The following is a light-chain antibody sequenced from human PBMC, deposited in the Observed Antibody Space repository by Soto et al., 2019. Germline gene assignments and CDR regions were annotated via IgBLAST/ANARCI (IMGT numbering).Light chain of an antibody. Sequence: EIVLTQSPGTLSLSPGERATLSCRARQSVGNNYLAWYQHKPGQAPRFLIYDASSRATGIPDRFSGSGSGTDFTLTISRLEPEDFAVYYCQQYGSTPLTFGGGTKVEIK. J-gene: IGKJ4*01. CDR3: QQYGSTPLT. CDR2: DAS. CDR1: QSVGNNY. V-gene: IGKV3-20*01.